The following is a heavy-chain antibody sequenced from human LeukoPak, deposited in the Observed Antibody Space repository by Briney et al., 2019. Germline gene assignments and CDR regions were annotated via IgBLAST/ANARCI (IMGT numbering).Heavy chain of an antibody. J-gene: IGHJ4*02. CDR2: ISSSGYPI. V-gene: IGHV3-48*04. Sequence: PGESLRLSCAAFGFIFSDYSMNWVRQAPGKGLEWVAFISSSGYPIYYADSVKGRFTISRDNAERPLFLQMNSLRVEDTAVYYCARGSLRLRAYYFDYWGQGTLLTVSS. CDR1: GFIFSDYS. CDR3: ARGSLRLRAYYFDY. D-gene: IGHD3-10*01.